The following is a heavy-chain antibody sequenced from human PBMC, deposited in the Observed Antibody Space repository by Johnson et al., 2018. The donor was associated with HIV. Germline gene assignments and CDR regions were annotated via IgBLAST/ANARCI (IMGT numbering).Heavy chain of an antibody. V-gene: IGHV3-30*18. CDR1: GFTFSYYG. J-gene: IGHJ3*01. CDR3: GNSSRPGLAALGG. CDR2: ISNDGSNK. D-gene: IGHD6-6*01. Sequence: QVQLVESGGGVVQPGRSLRLSCAASGFTFSYYGVHWVRQAPGKGLEWVAVISNDGSNKQYVESVKGRFTISRYNSKKMVNLQMNSLGVEDTAGDYGGNSSRPGLAALGGWGQGTMVTVSS.